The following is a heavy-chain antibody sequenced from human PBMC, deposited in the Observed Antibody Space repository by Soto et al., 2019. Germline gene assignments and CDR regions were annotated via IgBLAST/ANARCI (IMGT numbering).Heavy chain of an antibody. V-gene: IGHV3-53*01. D-gene: IGHD4-17*01. Sequence: EVQLVESGGGLIHPGGSLRLSCAASGFTVSSNYMNWVRQAPGMGLEWVSVLYSGGTTYYADSVKGRFTISRDNSKNTLYLQMNSLRAEDTAVYYCARDLSDYGGNSRWYFDLWGRGTLVTVSS. CDR2: LYSGGTT. J-gene: IGHJ2*01. CDR3: ARDLSDYGGNSRWYFDL. CDR1: GFTVSSNY.